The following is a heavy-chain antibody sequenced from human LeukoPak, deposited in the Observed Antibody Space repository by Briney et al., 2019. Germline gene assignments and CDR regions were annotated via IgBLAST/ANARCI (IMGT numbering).Heavy chain of an antibody. CDR3: ARHPDY. Sequence: SETLSLTCTVSGGSISSYYWSWIRQPPGKGLEWIGYIYYSGSTNYNPSLKSRVTISVDTSKNQFSLKLSSVTAADTAVYYRARHPDYWGQGTLVTVSS. CDR2: IYYSGST. V-gene: IGHV4-59*08. CDR1: GGSISSYY. J-gene: IGHJ4*02.